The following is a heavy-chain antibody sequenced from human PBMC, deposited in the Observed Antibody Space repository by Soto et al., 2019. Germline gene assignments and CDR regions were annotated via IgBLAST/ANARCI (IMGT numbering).Heavy chain of an antibody. Sequence: GGSLRLSGAASGFTFSHYAMHWVRQAPGKGLEWVALMSYDGSNEYYADSVKGRFTISRDNSKNTLYLQMNSLRAEDTAVYYCAKDGSHNFDYWGQGTLVTVSS. V-gene: IGHV3-30*18. CDR1: GFTFSHYA. CDR3: AKDGSHNFDY. J-gene: IGHJ4*02. D-gene: IGHD1-26*01. CDR2: MSYDGSNE.